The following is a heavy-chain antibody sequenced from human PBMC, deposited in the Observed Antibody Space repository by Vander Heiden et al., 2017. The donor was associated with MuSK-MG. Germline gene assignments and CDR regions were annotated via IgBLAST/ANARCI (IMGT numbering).Heavy chain of an antibody. D-gene: IGHD3-3*01. V-gene: IGHV3-49*04. J-gene: IGHJ6*03. Sequence: EVQLVESGGGLVQPGRSLRLSCTASGFTFGDYAMSWVRQAPGKGLEWVGFIRSKAYGGTTEYAASVKGRFTIARDDSKSIAYLQMNSLKTEDTAVYYCTRLAVYYDFWSGYYSYYYMDVWCKGPTVTVSS. CDR1: GFTFGDYA. CDR3: TRLAVYYDFWSGYYSYYYMDV. CDR2: IRSKAYGGTT.